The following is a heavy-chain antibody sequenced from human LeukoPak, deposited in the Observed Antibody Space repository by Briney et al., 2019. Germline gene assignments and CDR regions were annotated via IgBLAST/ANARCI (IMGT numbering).Heavy chain of an antibody. CDR2: IYYSGST. Sequence: PSETLSLTCTVSGGSISSSSYYWGWIRQPPGKGLEWIGSIYYSGSTYYNPSLKSRVTISVDTSKNQFSLKLSSVTAADTAVYYCARHSTEVYSGSYFDYWGQGTLVTVSS. CDR1: GGSISSSSYY. V-gene: IGHV4-39*01. J-gene: IGHJ4*02. CDR3: ARHSTEVYSGSYFDY. D-gene: IGHD1-26*01.